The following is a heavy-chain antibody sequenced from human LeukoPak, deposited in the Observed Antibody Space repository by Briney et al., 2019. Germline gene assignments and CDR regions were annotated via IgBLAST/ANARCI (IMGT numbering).Heavy chain of an antibody. D-gene: IGHD5-18*01. V-gene: IGHV1-69*01. CDR3: ARELGYSYGYVDY. CDR2: IIPIFGTA. J-gene: IGHJ4*02. CDR1: GGTFSSYA. Sequence: SVKVSCKASGGTFSSYAISWVRQAPGQGLEWMGGIIPIFGTANYAQKFRGRVTTTADESTSTAYMELSSLRSEDTAVYYCARELGYSYGYVDYWGQGTLVTVSS.